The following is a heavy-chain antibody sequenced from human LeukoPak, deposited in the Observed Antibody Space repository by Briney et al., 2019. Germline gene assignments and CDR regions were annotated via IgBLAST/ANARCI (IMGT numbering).Heavy chain of an antibody. CDR1: GGSISSYY. CDR3: ARVNWSGYDFRGAFDI. V-gene: IGHV4-59*01. Sequence: SETLSLTCIVSGGSISSYYWTWIRQPPGKGLEWIGYIYYRGSTNYNPSLKSRVTISVDTSKKQFSLNLSSVTAADTAVYYCARVNWSGYDFRGAFDIWGQGKTVTVSS. J-gene: IGHJ3*02. CDR2: IYYRGST. D-gene: IGHD5-12*01.